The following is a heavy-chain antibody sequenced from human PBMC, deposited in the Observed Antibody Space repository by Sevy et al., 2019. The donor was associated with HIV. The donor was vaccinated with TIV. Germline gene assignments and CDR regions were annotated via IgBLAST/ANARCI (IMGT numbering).Heavy chain of an antibody. Sequence: SETLSLTCAVSGGSISSGGYSWSWIRQPPGKGLEWIGYIYHSGSTYYNPSLKSRVTISVDRSKNQFSLKLSSVTAADTAVYYCARFGGRDYDFWSGSHNWFDPWGQGTLVTVSS. J-gene: IGHJ5*02. CDR2: IYHSGST. V-gene: IGHV4-30-2*01. CDR1: GGSISSGGYS. CDR3: ARFGGRDYDFWSGSHNWFDP. D-gene: IGHD3-3*01.